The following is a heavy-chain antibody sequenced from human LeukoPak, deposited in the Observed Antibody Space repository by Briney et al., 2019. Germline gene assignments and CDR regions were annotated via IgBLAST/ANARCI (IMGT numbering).Heavy chain of an antibody. Sequence: GGSLRLSCAASGFPFTSYGMHWVRQAPGKGLERVAHMNQDGSAIYSIDSVKGRFTISRDNDKNSLYLQMTGLTVADTAVYYCARTVPGYPDDYFDYWGQGTLVTVSS. J-gene: IGHJ4*02. V-gene: IGHV3-7*01. CDR3: ARTVPGYPDDYFDY. D-gene: IGHD6-19*01. CDR2: MNQDGSAI. CDR1: GFPFTSYG.